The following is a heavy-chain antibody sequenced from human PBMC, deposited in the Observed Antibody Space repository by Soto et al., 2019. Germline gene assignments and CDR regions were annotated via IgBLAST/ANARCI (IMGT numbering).Heavy chain of an antibody. CDR1: GDSISSGNW. V-gene: IGHV4-4*02. CDR3: GREGVGEGSIDY. J-gene: IGHJ4*02. Sequence: QVQLQESGPGLVKPSGTLSLTCAVSGDSISSGNWWTWVRQPPGKGLEWIGEISHIGSTTYNPSLKSRVTMSVDKSKNKCSLRLSSVTAADTAVEYCGREGVGEGSIDYWGQGTLVTVSS. D-gene: IGHD1-26*01. CDR2: ISHIGST.